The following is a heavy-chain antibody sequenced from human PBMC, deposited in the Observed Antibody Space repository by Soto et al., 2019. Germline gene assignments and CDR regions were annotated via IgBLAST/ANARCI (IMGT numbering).Heavy chain of an antibody. D-gene: IGHD3-16*01. Sequence: GGSLRLSCAASGFTFSSYAMSWVRQAPGKGLEWVSAISGSGGSTYYADSVKGRFTIPRDNSKNTLYLQMNSLRAEDTAVYYCAKDFQGAYYYYYYGMDVWGQGTTVTVSS. CDR3: AKDFQGAYYYYYYGMDV. J-gene: IGHJ6*02. CDR2: ISGSGGST. V-gene: IGHV3-23*01. CDR1: GFTFSSYA.